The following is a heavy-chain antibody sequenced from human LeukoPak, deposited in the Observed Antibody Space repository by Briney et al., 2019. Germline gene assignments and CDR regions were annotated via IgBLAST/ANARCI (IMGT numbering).Heavy chain of an antibody. CDR2: IKQDGSDK. J-gene: IGHJ5*02. Sequence: GGSLRLSCAASGFTFSSYWMTWVRQAPGRGLEWVANIKQDGSDKYYVDSVKGRFTISRDNAKNSLYLQMNSLRAEDTAVYYCAKGYATASWGQGTLVIVSS. CDR1: GFTFSSYW. D-gene: IGHD5-18*01. CDR3: AKGYATAS. V-gene: IGHV3-7*01.